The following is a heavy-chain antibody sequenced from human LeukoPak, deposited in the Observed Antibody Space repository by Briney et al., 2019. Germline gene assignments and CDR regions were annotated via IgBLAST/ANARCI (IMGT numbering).Heavy chain of an antibody. CDR2: IHTGGST. D-gene: IGHD3-22*01. Sequence: GGSLRLSCAASGFTVSSNYMNWVRQAPGKGLEWVSVIHTGGSTFYSEAVEGRFTIYRDNSNNTLYLQMNSLRAEETAMYYCAREYYDNSGGEDAFDIWGPGTMVTVSS. V-gene: IGHV3-53*01. CDR1: GFTVSSNY. J-gene: IGHJ3*02. CDR3: AREYYDNSGGEDAFDI.